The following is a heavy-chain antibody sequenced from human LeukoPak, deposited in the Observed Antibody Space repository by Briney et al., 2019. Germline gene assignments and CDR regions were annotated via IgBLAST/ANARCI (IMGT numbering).Heavy chain of an antibody. CDR1: GYTFTGYY. Sequence: ASVKVSCRASGYTFTGYYMHWVRQASGQGLEWMGWINPNSGGTNYAQKFQGRVTMTRDTSISTAYMELSRLRSDDTAVYYCARGGYSYGMPYYFDYWGQGTLVTVSS. D-gene: IGHD5-18*01. CDR3: ARGGYSYGMPYYFDY. V-gene: IGHV1-2*02. CDR2: INPNSGGT. J-gene: IGHJ4*02.